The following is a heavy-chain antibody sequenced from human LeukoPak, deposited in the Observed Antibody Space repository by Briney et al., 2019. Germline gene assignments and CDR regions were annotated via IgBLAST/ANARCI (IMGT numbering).Heavy chain of an antibody. CDR2: ISYDGSNK. D-gene: IGHD6-19*01. CDR3: ARDPLYSSGWYGRMDV. J-gene: IGHJ6*03. V-gene: IGHV3-30*19. CDR1: GFTFSSYG. Sequence: GGSLRLSCAASGFTFSSYGMHWVRQAPGKGPEWVAVISYDGSNKYYADSVKGRFTISRDNSKNTLYLQMNSLRAEDTAVYYCARDPLYSSGWYGRMDVWGKGTTVTVSS.